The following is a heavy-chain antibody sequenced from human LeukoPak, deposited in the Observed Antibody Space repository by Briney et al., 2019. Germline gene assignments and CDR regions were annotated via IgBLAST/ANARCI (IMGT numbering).Heavy chain of an antibody. CDR1: GFTFSTYW. J-gene: IGHJ4*02. V-gene: IGHV3-7*01. Sequence: PGGSLRLSCAVSGFTFSTYWMSWVRQAPGKGLEWVANMNQDGSEKHYVDSVKGRFTISRDNAKNSLYLYMNSLRADDTAVYYCARVTPTLTNSYWGQGTLVTVSS. CDR3: ARVTPTLTNSY. D-gene: IGHD2-15*01. CDR2: MNQDGSEK.